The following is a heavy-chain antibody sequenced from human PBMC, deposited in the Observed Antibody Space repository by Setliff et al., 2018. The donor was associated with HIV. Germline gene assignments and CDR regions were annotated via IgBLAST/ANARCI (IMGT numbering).Heavy chain of an antibody. Sequence: ASVKVSCKASGYALTDFYIHWMRQAPGQGLEWLGRIDPKSGVANYLKKFQGRVIMTRDTSTNTAYMELIRPRFDDTAVYFCARAHFLVAMTRNWFDPWGQGTLVTVSS. CDR1: GYALTDFY. J-gene: IGHJ5*02. CDR3: ARAHFLVAMTRNWFDP. V-gene: IGHV1-2*06. D-gene: IGHD5-12*01. CDR2: IDPKSGVA.